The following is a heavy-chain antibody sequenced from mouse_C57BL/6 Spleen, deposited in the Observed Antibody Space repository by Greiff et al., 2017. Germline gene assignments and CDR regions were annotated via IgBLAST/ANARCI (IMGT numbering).Heavy chain of an antibody. D-gene: IGHD2-13*01. V-gene: IGHV1-64*01. CDR2: IHPNSGST. CDR3: ARSVTLSPNYFDY. Sequence: QVQLQQPGAELVKPGASVKLSCKASGYTFTSYWMHWVKQRPGQGLEWIGMIHPNSGSTNYNEKFKSKATLTVDKSSSTAYMQLSSLTSEDSAVYYCARSVTLSPNYFDYWGQGTTLTVSS. CDR1: GYTFTSYW. J-gene: IGHJ2*01.